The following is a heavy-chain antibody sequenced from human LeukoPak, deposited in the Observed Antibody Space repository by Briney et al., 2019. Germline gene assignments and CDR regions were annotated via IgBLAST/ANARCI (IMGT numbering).Heavy chain of an antibody. CDR3: AKVPPGCSTTNCYNPFDY. CDR2: IRFDGDNK. V-gene: IGHV3-30*02. J-gene: IGHJ4*02. Sequence: GSLRLSCAASGFTFRTFCMHWVRQTPSKGLEGVAYIRFDGDNKYYADSVKGRFTISRDNSKNTLYLQMNSLRTEDTAVYYCAKVPPGCSTTNCYNPFDYWGQGTLVTVSS. CDR1: GFTFRTFC. D-gene: IGHD2-2*02.